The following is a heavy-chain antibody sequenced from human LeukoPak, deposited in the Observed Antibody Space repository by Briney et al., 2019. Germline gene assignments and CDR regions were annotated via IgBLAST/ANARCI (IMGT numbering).Heavy chain of an antibody. Sequence: PGGSLRLSCAASGFMFSSYWMHWVRQAPGKGLVWVSRISSDGSSTFYADSVKGRFTISRDNSKNTLYLQMNSLRAEDTAVYYCASKGAATYWGQGTLVTVSS. D-gene: IGHD1-26*01. J-gene: IGHJ4*02. CDR2: ISSDGSST. CDR1: GFMFSSYW. CDR3: ASKGAATY. V-gene: IGHV3-74*01.